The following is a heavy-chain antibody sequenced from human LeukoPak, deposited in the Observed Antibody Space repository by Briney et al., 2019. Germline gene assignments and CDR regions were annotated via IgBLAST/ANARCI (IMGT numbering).Heavy chain of an antibody. J-gene: IGHJ4*02. D-gene: IGHD6-13*01. CDR3: ARVRSSSWYQEDY. V-gene: IGHV4-34*01. CDR2: INHSGST. Sequence: SETLSLTCAVYGGSFSGYYWSWIRQPPGKGPEWIGEINHSGSTNYNPSLKSRVTISVDTSKNQFSLKLSSVTAADTAAYYCARVRSSSWYQEDYWGQGTLVTVSS. CDR1: GGSFSGYY.